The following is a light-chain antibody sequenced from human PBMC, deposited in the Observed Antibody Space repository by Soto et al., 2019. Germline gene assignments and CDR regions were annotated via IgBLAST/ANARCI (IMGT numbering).Light chain of an antibody. CDR3: QQLNSYLP. V-gene: IGKV1-9*01. CDR2: AAS. CDR1: QGISSY. Sequence: IPLTQSPSSLSASVGDRVTITCRASQGISSYLAWYQQKPGKAPKLLIYAASTLQSGVPSRFSGSGSGTDFTLTISSLQPEDFATYYCQQLNSYLPFDPGTKVDIK. J-gene: IGKJ3*01.